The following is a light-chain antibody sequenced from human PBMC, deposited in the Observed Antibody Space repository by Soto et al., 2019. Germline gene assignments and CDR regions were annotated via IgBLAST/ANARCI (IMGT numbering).Light chain of an antibody. CDR2: DAS. Sequence: EKLMTQYPATLSVSPGERATLSCRASQSVSSNLAWYQQKPGQAPRLLIYDASTRATGIPDRFSGSGSGADFTLTISRLEPEDFAVYFCQQYGDSPVTFGQGTRLAIK. J-gene: IGKJ5*01. CDR1: QSVSSN. CDR3: QQYGDSPVT. V-gene: IGKV3-15*01.